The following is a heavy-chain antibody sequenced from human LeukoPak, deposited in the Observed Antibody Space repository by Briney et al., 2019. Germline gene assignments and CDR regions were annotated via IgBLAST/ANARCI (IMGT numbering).Heavy chain of an antibody. J-gene: IGHJ4*02. CDR3: AMTEYYYDSSGYYPYFDY. CDR2: FGTA. Sequence: FGTANYAQKFQGRVTITADESTSTAYMELSSLRSEDTAVYYCAMTEYYYDSSGYYPYFDYWGQGTLVTVSS. V-gene: IGHV1-69*01. D-gene: IGHD3-22*01.